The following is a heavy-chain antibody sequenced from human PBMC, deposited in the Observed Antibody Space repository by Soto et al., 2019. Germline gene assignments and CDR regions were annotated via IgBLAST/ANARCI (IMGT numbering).Heavy chain of an antibody. CDR1: GFSFNTFE. J-gene: IGHJ5*01. Sequence: GGSLRLSCSASGFSFNTFEMSWVRQAPGRGLEWVSFISDHGGTTYYADSVKGRFTSSRANSKNTLYLQMNSLTAEDTEGYMCVTGGWLDFWGQGA. V-gene: IGHV3-23*01. D-gene: IGHD3-16*01. CDR2: ISDHGGTT. CDR3: VTGGWLDF.